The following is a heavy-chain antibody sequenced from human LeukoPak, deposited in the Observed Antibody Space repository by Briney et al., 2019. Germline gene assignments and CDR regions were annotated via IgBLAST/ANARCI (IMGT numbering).Heavy chain of an antibody. J-gene: IGHJ4*02. V-gene: IGHV1-18*01. CDR3: ARQCGSLCPFDY. CDR1: GYTFTTYG. D-gene: IGHD1-26*01. CDR2: ISAHNGNT. Sequence: GASVKVSCKASGYTFTTYGISWARQAPGQGLEWMGWISAHNGNTNYAQKFQGRVTMTTETSTNTAYMELRSLRSDDTAVYYCARQCGSLCPFDYWGQGTLVTVSS.